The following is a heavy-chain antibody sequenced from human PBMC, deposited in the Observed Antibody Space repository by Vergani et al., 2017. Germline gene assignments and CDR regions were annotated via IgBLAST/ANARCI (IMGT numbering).Heavy chain of an antibody. CDR2: INHSGST. Sequence: QVQLQESGPGLVKPSETLSLTCTVSGGPISSYYWSWIRQPPGKGLEWIGEINHSGSTNYNPSLKSRVTISVDTSKNQFSLKLSSVTAADTAVYYCAGVGILGYCSSTSCYDGYWGQGTLVTVSS. V-gene: IGHV4-34*01. D-gene: IGHD2-2*01. CDR3: AGVGILGYCSSTSCYDGY. CDR1: GGPISSYY. J-gene: IGHJ4*02.